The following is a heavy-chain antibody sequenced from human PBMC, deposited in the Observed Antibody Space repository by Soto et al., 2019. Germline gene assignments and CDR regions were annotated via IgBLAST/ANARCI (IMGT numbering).Heavy chain of an antibody. J-gene: IGHJ4*02. Sequence: PSETLSLTCTVSGGSVSSGSYYWGWIRQPPGKGLEWIAYIYSSGSTNYNPSLRSRVTISVDTSKNQFSLRLSSVTAADTAVYYCARAPRTGVGGGDYWGQGTLVTVSS. CDR1: GGSVSSGSYY. CDR3: ARAPRTGVGGGDY. CDR2: IYSSGST. D-gene: IGHD3-16*01. V-gene: IGHV4-61*01.